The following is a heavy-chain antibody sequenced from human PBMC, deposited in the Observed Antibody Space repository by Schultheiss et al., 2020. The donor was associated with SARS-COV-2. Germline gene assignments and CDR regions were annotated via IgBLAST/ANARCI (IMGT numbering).Heavy chain of an antibody. D-gene: IGHD4-17*01. J-gene: IGHJ4*02. CDR2: IYHSGST. Sequence: SETLSLTCAVYGGSFSGYYWGWIRQPPGKGLEWIGSIYHSGSTYYNPSLKSRVTISVDKSKNQFSLKLSSVTAADTAMYYCARFDSTTTFDYWGQGTLVTVSS. V-gene: IGHV4-34*01. CDR1: GGSFSGYY. CDR3: ARFDSTTTFDY.